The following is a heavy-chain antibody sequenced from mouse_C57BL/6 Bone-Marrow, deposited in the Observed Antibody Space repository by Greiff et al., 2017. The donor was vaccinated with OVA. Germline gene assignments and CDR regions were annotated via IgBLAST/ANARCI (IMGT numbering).Heavy chain of an antibody. CDR3: ARLRSRAMDY. CDR1: GYTFTSYW. D-gene: IGHD1-1*01. J-gene: IGHJ4*01. V-gene: IGHV1-72*01. CDR2: IDPNSGGT. Sequence: QVQLKQPGAELVKPGASVKLSCKASGYTFTSYWMHWVKQRPGRGLEWIGRIDPNSGGTKYNEKFKSKATLTVDKPSSTAYMQLSSLTSGDSAVYYCARLRSRAMDYWGQGTSVTVSS.